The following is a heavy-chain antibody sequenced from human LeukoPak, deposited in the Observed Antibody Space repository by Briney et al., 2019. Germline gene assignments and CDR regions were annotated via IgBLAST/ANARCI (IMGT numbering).Heavy chain of an antibody. CDR1: GFPFSSYG. D-gene: IGHD2-21*01. CDR2: MRYDGKTE. Sequence: GGSLRLSGTGPGFPFSSYGMHWVRKPPGRGLEWVAFMRYDGKTEYYADSVKGRFTIAREDSHSTVHLHMKDLRPDDAAVYFCAKDLNTVVMQYFDSWGQGTLVSVSS. V-gene: IGHV3-30*02. J-gene: IGHJ4*02. CDR3: AKDLNTVVMQYFDS.